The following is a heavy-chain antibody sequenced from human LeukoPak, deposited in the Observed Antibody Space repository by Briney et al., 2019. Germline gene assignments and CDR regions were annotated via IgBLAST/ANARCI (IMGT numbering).Heavy chain of an antibody. CDR3: AKTHYDLIYV. J-gene: IGHJ6*02. Sequence: PGGSLRLSCAASGFSFSTSHMSWVRQPPGKGLEWVSAMYNGPGATFYRDSVRGRFTISRNDSNSTLYLQMNSQRAEDTGTDYWAKTHYDLIYVCGQGSTVTVSS. CDR1: GFSFSTSH. CDR2: MYNGPGAT. V-gene: IGHV3-23*01. D-gene: IGHD5-12*01.